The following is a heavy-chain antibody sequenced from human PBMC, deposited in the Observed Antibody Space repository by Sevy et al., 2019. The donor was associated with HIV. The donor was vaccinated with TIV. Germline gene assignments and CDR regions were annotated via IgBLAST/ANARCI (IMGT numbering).Heavy chain of an antibody. D-gene: IGHD1-26*01. CDR1: GFTVSSNY. Sequence: GGSLRLSCAASGFTVSSNYMSWVRQAPGKGLEWVSVIYSGGSTYYADSVKGRFTISRDNSKNTLYLQMNSLRAEDMAVYYCAKQGSIVGAQPYYYGMDVWGQGTTVTVSS. V-gene: IGHV3-53*01. J-gene: IGHJ6*02. CDR2: IYSGGST. CDR3: AKQGSIVGAQPYYYGMDV.